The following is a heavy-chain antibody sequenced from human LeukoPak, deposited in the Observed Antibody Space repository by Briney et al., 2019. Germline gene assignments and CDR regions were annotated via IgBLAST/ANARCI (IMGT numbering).Heavy chain of an antibody. CDR1: GFTVRSNS. CDR3: VKSPHASSSYFHY. Sequence: GGSLRLSCAASGFTVRSNSMSWVRQAPGKGLEWVSVIYDGGSTYHTDSVKGRFSISRDNSKNTVYLQMNSLTVEDTAVYYCVKSPHASSSYFHYWGQGTLVTVSS. D-gene: IGHD6-13*01. CDR2: IYDGGST. J-gene: IGHJ4*02. V-gene: IGHV3-66*01.